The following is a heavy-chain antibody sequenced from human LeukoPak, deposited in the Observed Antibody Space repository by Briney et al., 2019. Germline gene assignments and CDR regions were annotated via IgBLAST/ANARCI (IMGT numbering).Heavy chain of an antibody. J-gene: IGHJ4*02. D-gene: IGHD6-6*01. CDR1: GFTFSGSA. V-gene: IGHV3-73*01. CDR3: TRLGYSSSSAFDY. CDR2: IRSKANSYAT. Sequence: TGGSLRLSCAASGFTFSGSATHWVRQTSGKGLEWVGRIRSKANSYATAYAASVKGRFTISRDDSKNTAYLQMNSLKTEDTAVYYCTRLGYSSSSAFDYWGQGTLVTVSS.